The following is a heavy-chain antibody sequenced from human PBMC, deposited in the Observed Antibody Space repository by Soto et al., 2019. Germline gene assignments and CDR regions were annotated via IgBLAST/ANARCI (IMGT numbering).Heavy chain of an antibody. CDR2: ISPHNDRN. V-gene: IGHV1-18*01. D-gene: IGHD6-19*01. CDR3: ARDLYYSSGRYFDHDAFDI. Sequence: QVQLVQSGADVKKPGASVKVSCKASGYNFTSYGISWVRQAPGQGLEWMGWISPHNDRNKYARRFQDRVTMTTETPTSTVYMELGSLRSDDTAVYYCARDLYYSSGRYFDHDAFDIWGQGTVVTVSS. CDR1: GYNFTSYG. J-gene: IGHJ3*02.